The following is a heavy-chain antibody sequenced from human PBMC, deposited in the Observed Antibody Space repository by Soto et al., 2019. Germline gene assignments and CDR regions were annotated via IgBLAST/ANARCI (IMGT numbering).Heavy chain of an antibody. CDR1: GFTFSSYA. Sequence: GGSLRLSCAASGFTFSSYAMHWVRQAPGKGLEWVAVISYDGSNKYYADSVKGRFTISRDNSKNTLYLQMNSLRAEDTAVYYCARDYIITMIVVHYHYYGMDVWGQGTTVTVSS. CDR2: ISYDGSNK. CDR3: ARDYIITMIVVHYHYYGMDV. V-gene: IGHV3-30-3*01. J-gene: IGHJ6*02. D-gene: IGHD3-22*01.